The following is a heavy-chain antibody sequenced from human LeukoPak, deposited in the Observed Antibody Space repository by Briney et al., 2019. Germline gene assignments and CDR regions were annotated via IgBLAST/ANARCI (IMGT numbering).Heavy chain of an antibody. J-gene: IGHJ4*02. V-gene: IGHV3-7*01. CDR1: GFTFSSYW. CDR3: ARDTSSSWYYSPEYIDY. Sequence: GGSLRLSCAASGFTFSSYWMTWVRQTPGKGLEWVANIKQDGSEEYYVDSVKGRFTISRDNAKNSLYLQMNSLRAEDTAVYYCARDTSSSWYYSPEYIDYWGQGTLATVSS. D-gene: IGHD6-13*01. CDR2: IKQDGSEE.